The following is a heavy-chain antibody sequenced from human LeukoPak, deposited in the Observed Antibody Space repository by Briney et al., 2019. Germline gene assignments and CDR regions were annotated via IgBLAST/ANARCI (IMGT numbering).Heavy chain of an antibody. CDR2: ISYDGSNK. D-gene: IGHD1-26*01. CDR1: GFTFSSYA. J-gene: IGHJ4*02. CDR3: ARDAIPSGSYYTSGYYFDY. Sequence: PGRSLRLSCAASGFTFSSYAMHWVRQAPGKGLEWVAVISYDGSNKYYADSVKRRFTISRYNSKNTLYLQMNSLRAEDTAVYYCARDAIPSGSYYTSGYYFDYWGQGTLVTVSS. V-gene: IGHV3-30-3*01.